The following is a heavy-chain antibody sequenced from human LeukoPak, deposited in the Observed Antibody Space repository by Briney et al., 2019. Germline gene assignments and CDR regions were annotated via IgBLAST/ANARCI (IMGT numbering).Heavy chain of an antibody. CDR2: INPNSGGT. CDR3: ARALYYDSSGYYSSSYYYFQH. D-gene: IGHD3-22*01. Sequence: GASVKVSCKASGYTFTSYYLHWVRQAPGQGLEWMGWINPNSGGTNYAQKFQGRLTMTRETSISTAYMELSRLISDDTAEYYCARALYYDSSGYYSSSYYYFQHWGEGSLVSVSS. CDR1: GYTFTSYY. V-gene: IGHV1-2*02. J-gene: IGHJ1*01.